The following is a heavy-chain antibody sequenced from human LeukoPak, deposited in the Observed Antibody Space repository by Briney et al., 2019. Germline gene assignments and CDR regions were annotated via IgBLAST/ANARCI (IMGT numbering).Heavy chain of an antibody. CDR3: ARQYGRPFDY. CDR2: IYPGDSDT. J-gene: IGHJ4*02. Sequence: GESLKISCKGSGSPFSSSWIGWVRKMPGKGLEGMGIIYPGDSDTRYSPSFQGQLTISADKSINTAYLQWSSLKATDTGIYYCARQYGRPFDYWGQGTLVTVSS. CDR1: GSPFSSSW. V-gene: IGHV5-51*01. D-gene: IGHD4-17*01.